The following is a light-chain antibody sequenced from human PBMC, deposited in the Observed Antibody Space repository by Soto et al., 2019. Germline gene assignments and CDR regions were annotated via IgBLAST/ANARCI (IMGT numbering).Light chain of an antibody. Sequence: QSALSQPASVSGSPGQSITISCTGTSSDVGGYDYVSWYQQHPGKAPKLMIYDVSSRPSGVPNRFSGSKSGNTASLTISGLQAEDEADYYCSSYTTTATLVVFGGGTKVTVL. CDR3: SSYTTTATLVV. J-gene: IGLJ2*01. CDR2: DVS. V-gene: IGLV2-14*01. CDR1: SSDVGGYDY.